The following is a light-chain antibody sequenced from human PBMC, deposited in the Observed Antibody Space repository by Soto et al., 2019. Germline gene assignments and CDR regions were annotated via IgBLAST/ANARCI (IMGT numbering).Light chain of an antibody. J-gene: IGLJ1*01. CDR2: EVN. V-gene: IGLV2-8*01. CDR1: SSDVGGYNY. CDR3: SSYGGYNNVV. Sequence: QSVLTQPPSASGSPGQSVTISCTGTSSDVGGYNYVSWFQQHPGKAPKLIIHEVNQRPSGVPDRFSGPKSGNTASLTVSGLQAEDEGTYYGSSYGGYNNVVFGTGTKVTVL.